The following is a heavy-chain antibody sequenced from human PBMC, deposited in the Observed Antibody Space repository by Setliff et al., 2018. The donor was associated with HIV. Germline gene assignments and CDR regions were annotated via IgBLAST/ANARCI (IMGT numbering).Heavy chain of an antibody. CDR3: ARDLRGYNNWFDP. CDR1: GYTFTSYG. CDR2: INSFNAIT. V-gene: IGHV1-18*01. Sequence: ASVKVSCKASGYTFTSYGISWVRQAPGQGLEWMGWINSFNAITNYAQKFQGRVTMTTETSTSTAYMELRSLRSDDTAVYYCARDLRGYNNWFDPWGQGTLVTSPQ. D-gene: IGHD3-9*01. J-gene: IGHJ5*02.